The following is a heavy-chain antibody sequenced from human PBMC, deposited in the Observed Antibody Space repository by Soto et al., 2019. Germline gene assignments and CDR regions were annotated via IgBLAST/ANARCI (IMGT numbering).Heavy chain of an antibody. V-gene: IGHV1-2*02. Sequence: ASVKVSCKASGYTFTGHYIHWVRQAPEQGPEWMGEIGPETGATRYAQKFQGRVTMTRDMSITTVYMELNNLSPDDTAVYYCGRGRSGQIVVFYWGQGTLVTVSS. CDR1: GYTFTGHY. CDR2: IGPETGAT. D-gene: IGHD1-26*01. J-gene: IGHJ4*02. CDR3: GRGRSGQIVVFY.